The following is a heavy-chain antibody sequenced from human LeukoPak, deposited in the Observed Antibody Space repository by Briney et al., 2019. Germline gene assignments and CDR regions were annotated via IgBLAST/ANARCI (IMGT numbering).Heavy chain of an antibody. CDR3: ARDDVVVPAAINHFDY. J-gene: IGHJ4*01. CDR2: INPNSGGT. CDR1: GYTFTGYY. V-gene: IGHV1-2*02. D-gene: IGHD2-2*01. Sequence: GASVKVSCKASGYTFTGYYMHWVRQAPGQGLEWMGWINPNSGGTNYAQKFQGRVTMTRDTSISTAYMELNRLRSDDTAVYYCARDDVVVPAAINHFDYWGHGTLVTGSS.